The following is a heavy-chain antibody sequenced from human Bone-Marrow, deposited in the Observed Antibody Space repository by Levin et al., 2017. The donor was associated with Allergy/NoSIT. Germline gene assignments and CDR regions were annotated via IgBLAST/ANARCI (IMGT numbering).Heavy chain of an antibody. V-gene: IGHV3-48*01. CDR1: GFSFSTYT. D-gene: IGHD6-13*01. CDR3: ARGISSGWYGVSMDV. J-gene: IGHJ6*02. CDR2: ISSGDAI. Sequence: GESLKISCVASGFSFSTYTFNWVRQAPGKGLEWVSHISSGDAIYYADSLKGRFTISRDNAKNSVYLQMNSLRVDDTAVYYCARGISSGWYGVSMDVWGQGTTVTVSS.